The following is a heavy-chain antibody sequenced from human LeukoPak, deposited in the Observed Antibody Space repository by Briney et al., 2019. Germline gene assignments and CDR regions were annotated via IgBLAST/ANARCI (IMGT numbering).Heavy chain of an antibody. J-gene: IGHJ4*02. CDR1: GFTFSSYA. V-gene: IGHV3-30*04. CDR2: ISYDGSNK. D-gene: IGHD3-10*01. Sequence: GGSLRLSCAASGFTFSSYAMHWVRQAPGKGLEWVAVISYDGSNKYYADSVKGRFTISRDNSKNTLYLQMNSLRAEDTAVYYCARAHGSGSYDYWGQGTLVTVSS. CDR3: ARAHGSGSYDY.